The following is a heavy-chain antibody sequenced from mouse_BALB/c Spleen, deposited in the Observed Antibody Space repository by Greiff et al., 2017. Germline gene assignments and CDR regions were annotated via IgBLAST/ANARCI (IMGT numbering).Heavy chain of an antibody. Sequence: VQLQQSGAELARPGASVKMSCKASGYTFTSYTMHWVKQRPGQGLEWIGYINPCSGYTTYNQKFKDQATLTADKSSSTAYMQLSSLTSEDSAVYYCARRDYYGSSYGAMDYWGQGTSVTVSS. V-gene: IGHV1-4*01. J-gene: IGHJ4*01. CDR1: GYTFTSYT. CDR3: ARRDYYGSSYGAMDY. D-gene: IGHD1-1*01. CDR2: INPCSGYT.